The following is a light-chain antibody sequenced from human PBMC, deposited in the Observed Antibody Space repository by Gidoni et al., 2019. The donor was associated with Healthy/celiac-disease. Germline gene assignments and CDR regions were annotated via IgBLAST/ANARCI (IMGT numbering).Light chain of an antibody. V-gene: IGLV2-8*01. J-gene: IGLJ2*01. CDR3: SSYAGSNNPHVV. CDR2: EVS. Sequence: QSALTQPPSASGSPGQSVTISCTGTSSDVVGYNYVSCYQQHPGKAPKLMIYEVSKRPSGVPDRLSGSKSGNTASLTVSGLQAEDEADYYCSSYAGSNNPHVVFGGGTKLTVL. CDR1: SSDVVGYNY.